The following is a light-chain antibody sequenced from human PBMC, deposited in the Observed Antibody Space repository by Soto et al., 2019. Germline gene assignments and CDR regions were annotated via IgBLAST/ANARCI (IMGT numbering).Light chain of an antibody. J-gene: IGKJ4*01. CDR2: GAS. CDR1: QSVSSSY. CDR3: QQYGSSPRLT. V-gene: IGKV3-20*01. Sequence: EIVLTQSPGTLSLSPGERATLSCRASQSVSSSYLAWYQQKPGQAPRLLIYGASSRATGIPDRFSGSGSGTDCTLTISRLEPEDFVVYYCQQYGSSPRLTFGGGTKVEFK.